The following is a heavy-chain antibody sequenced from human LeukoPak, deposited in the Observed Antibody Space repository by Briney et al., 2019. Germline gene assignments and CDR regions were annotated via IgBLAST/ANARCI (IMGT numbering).Heavy chain of an antibody. CDR3: AREISVAVGLRRFDY. J-gene: IGHJ4*02. D-gene: IGHD6-19*01. V-gene: IGHV1-2*02. Sequence: ASVKVSCKASGYTFTGYYMHWVRQATGQGLECMGWINPNSGGTNYAQKFQGRVTMTRDTSISTAYMELSRLRSDDTAVYYCAREISVAVGLRRFDYWGQGTLVTVSS. CDR2: INPNSGGT. CDR1: GYTFTGYY.